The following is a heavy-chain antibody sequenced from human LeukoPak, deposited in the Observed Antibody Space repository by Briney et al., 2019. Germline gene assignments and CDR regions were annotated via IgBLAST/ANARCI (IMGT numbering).Heavy chain of an antibody. Sequence: SETLSLTCAVYGGHFCGYYWSWIRQHPGKGLEWNGEINHSGSTNYNPSLKRRLTIPVGTPKNQLSLKLSSVTAADTAVYYCARLLRYCDRGMDGWGKGTTVTVSS. CDR2: INHSGST. CDR1: GGHFCGYY. D-gene: IGHD3-9*01. J-gene: IGHJ6*04. V-gene: IGHV4-34*01. CDR3: ARLLRYCDRGMDG.